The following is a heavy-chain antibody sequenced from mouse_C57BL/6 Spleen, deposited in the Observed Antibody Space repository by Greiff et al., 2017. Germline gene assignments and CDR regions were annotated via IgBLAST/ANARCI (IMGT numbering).Heavy chain of an antibody. J-gene: IGHJ2*01. V-gene: IGHV14-2*01. CDR1: GFNIKDYY. CDR3: ARDYYGSSSIFDY. D-gene: IGHD1-1*01. CDR2: IDPGDGET. Sequence: EVQLQQSGAELVKPGASVKLSCTASGFNIKDYYMHWVKQRTEQGLEWIGRIDPGDGETKYATKFQGKATITADTSSNTAYLQLSSLTSEDTAVYYCARDYYGSSSIFDYWGQGTTLTVAS.